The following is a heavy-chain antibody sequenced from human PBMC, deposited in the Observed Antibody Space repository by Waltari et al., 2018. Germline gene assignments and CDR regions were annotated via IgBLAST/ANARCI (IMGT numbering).Heavy chain of an antibody. J-gene: IGHJ4*02. D-gene: IGHD2-15*01. CDR2: IYSYGRT. CDR1: AFSVSSNH. CDR3: ARDPRWYESGD. V-gene: IGHV3-53*01. Sequence: EVPLVDSGGGLIQPGGSLNLSCVASAFSVSSNHMSWVRQAPGKGLEWCSVIYSYGRTNYAESVKGRFTISRDSSKNTVYLQMSSLRVEDTAIYYCARDPRWYESGDWGQGTLVTVSS.